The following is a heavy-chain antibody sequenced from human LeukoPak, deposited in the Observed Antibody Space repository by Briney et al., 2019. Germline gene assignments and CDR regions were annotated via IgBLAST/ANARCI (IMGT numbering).Heavy chain of an antibody. CDR3: ARAPREGFSGSYPDY. CDR1: GFTFSSYS. J-gene: IGHJ4*02. V-gene: IGHV3-64*01. D-gene: IGHD1-26*01. CDR2: ISSNGDNT. Sequence: PGGSLRLSCAASGFTFSSYSMHWVRQAPGKGLEYVSAISSNGDNTYYANSVKGRFTISRDNSKNTLFLQMASLRGEDTALYYCARAPREGFSGSYPDYWGQGTLVTVSS.